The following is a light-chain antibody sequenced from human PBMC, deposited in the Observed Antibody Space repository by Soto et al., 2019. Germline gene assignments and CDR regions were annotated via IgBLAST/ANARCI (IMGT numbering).Light chain of an antibody. CDR3: QHYNNWPRWA. J-gene: IGKJ1*01. CDR1: QTVSSN. V-gene: IGKV3-15*01. CDR2: GAS. Sequence: EIVMTQSPATLSVSPGERATLSCRASQTVSSNLAWYQQKPGQPPRLLIYGASTRAAGFPARFSGRGSGTEFTLTISSLQSEDFAVYYCQHYNNWPRWAFGQGTKVEIK.